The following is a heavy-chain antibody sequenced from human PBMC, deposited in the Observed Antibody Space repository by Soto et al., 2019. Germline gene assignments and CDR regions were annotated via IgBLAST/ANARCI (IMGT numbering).Heavy chain of an antibody. CDR3: ARQRPTDGRWEFANYYGMDV. CDR2: IIHSEST. Sequence: SETLSLTCAVYGGSFSAYYWSWVRQPPGKGLEWIGEIIHSESTKYNPSLKSRVTISVDTSKNQFSLKLSSVTAADTAVYYCARQRPTDGRWEFANYYGMDVWGQGTPVTISS. V-gene: IGHV4-34*12. J-gene: IGHJ6*02. CDR1: GGSFSAYY. D-gene: IGHD1-26*01.